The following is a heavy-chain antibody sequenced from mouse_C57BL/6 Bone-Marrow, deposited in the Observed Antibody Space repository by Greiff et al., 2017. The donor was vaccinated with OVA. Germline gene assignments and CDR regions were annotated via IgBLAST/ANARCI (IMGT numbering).Heavy chain of an antibody. CDR3: AMRLRRAYYFDY. V-gene: IGHV1-4*01. J-gene: IGHJ2*01. Sequence: QVQLQQSGAELARPGASVKMSCKASGYTFTSYTMHWVKQRPGQGLEWIGYINPSSGYTKYNQKFKDKATLTADKSSSTAYMQRSSLTSEDSAVYYCAMRLRRAYYFDYWGQGTTLTVSS. D-gene: IGHD2-4*01. CDR1: GYTFTSYT. CDR2: INPSSGYT.